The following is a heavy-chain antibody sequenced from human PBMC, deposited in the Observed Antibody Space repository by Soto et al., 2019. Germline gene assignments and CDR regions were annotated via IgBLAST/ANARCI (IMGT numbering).Heavy chain of an antibody. CDR2: ISGSGGST. CDR3: AKDSEYSSGWYDAFDI. V-gene: IGHV3-23*01. CDR1: GFTFSSYA. J-gene: IGHJ3*02. D-gene: IGHD6-19*01. Sequence: PGGSLRLSCAASGFTFSSYAMSWVRQAPGKGLEWVSAISGSGGSTYYADSVKGRFTISRDNSKNTLYLQMNSLRAEDTAVYYCAKDSEYSSGWYDAFDIWGQGTMVTVSS.